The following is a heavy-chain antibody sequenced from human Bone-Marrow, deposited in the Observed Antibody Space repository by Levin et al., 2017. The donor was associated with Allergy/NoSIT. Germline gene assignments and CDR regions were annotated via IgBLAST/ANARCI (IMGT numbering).Heavy chain of an antibody. CDR1: GFTFSSYG. V-gene: IGHV3-30*18. Sequence: PGGSLRLSCAASGFTFSSYGMHWVRQAPGKGLEWVAVISYDGSNKYYADSVKGRFTISRDNSKNTLYLQMNSLRAEDTAVYYCAKDQQESDCSGGSCSDYWGQGTLVTVSS. CDR2: ISYDGSNK. D-gene: IGHD2-15*01. CDR3: AKDQQESDCSGGSCSDY. J-gene: IGHJ4*02.